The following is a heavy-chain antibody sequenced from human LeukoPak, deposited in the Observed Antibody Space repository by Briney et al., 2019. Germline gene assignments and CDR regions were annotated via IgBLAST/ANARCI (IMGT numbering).Heavy chain of an antibody. D-gene: IGHD4-11*01. Sequence: GGSLRLSCAASGFTVSTNYMSWVRQTPGKGLEWVSVIYSGGSTYYADSVKGRFAISRDNSKNTLYLQMNSLRAEDTAVYYCASRATVTTDRFWFDPWGQGTLVTVSS. CDR1: GFTVSTNY. CDR3: ASRATVTTDRFWFDP. CDR2: IYSGGST. V-gene: IGHV3-53*01. J-gene: IGHJ5*02.